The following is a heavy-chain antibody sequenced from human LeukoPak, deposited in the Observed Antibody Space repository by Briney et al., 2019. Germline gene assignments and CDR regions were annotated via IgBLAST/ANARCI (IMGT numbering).Heavy chain of an antibody. CDR1: GFIFSSYA. V-gene: IGHV3-23*01. D-gene: IGHD6-13*01. CDR3: AKDLGSIAAAGNDY. Sequence: PGGSLRLSCAASGFIFSSYAMNWVRQAPGKGLEWVSAISGSGGTTYYADSVKGRFTISRDNSKNTLYLQMNSLRAEDTAVYYCAKDLGSIAAAGNDYWGQGTLVTVSS. CDR2: ISGSGGTT. J-gene: IGHJ4*02.